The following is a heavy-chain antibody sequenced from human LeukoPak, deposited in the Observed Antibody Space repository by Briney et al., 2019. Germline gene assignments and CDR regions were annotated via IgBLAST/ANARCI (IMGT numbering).Heavy chain of an antibody. Sequence: SVKVSCKASGGTFSSYGISWVRQAPGQGLEWMGGIIPIFGTTNYAQKFRGRVAVTADESTSTAYMELSSLRSEDTAVYYCARVRRMYYYDSSGFDAFDIWGLGTTATVSS. V-gene: IGHV1-69*13. D-gene: IGHD3-22*01. CDR2: IIPIFGTT. J-gene: IGHJ3*02. CDR1: GGTFSSYG. CDR3: ARVRRMYYYDSSGFDAFDI.